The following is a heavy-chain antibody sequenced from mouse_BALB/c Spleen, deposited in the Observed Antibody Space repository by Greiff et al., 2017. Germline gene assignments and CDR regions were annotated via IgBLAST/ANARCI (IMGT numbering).Heavy chain of an antibody. V-gene: IGHV2-3*01. CDR2: ICGDGST. CDR1: GFSLTSYG. Sequence: QVQLKESGPGLVAPSQSLSITCTVSGFSLTSYGVRWVRQPPGKGLEWLGVICGDGSTNYHSALISRLSISKDNSKSQVFLQLNSLQTDDTATYYCAETVAGRYFDYWGQGTTLTVSS. J-gene: IGHJ2*01. D-gene: IGHD3-3*01. CDR3: AETVAGRYFDY.